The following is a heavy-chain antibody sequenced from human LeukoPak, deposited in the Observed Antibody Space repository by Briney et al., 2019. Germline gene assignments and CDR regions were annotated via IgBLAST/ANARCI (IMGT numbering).Heavy chain of an antibody. CDR3: ATGKPYIAVAGFDY. V-gene: IGHV1-24*01. J-gene: IGHJ4*02. CDR2: FDPEDGET. Sequence: ASVKVSCKVSGYTLTELSMHWVRQAPGKGREGMGGFDPEDGETKYAQKFQGRVTMTEDTSTDTAYMELSSLRSEDTAVYYCATGKPYIAVAGFDYWGQGTLVTVSS. CDR1: GYTLTELS. D-gene: IGHD6-19*01.